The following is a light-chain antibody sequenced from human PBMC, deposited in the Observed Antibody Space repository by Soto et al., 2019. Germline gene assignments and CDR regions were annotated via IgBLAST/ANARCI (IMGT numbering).Light chain of an antibody. CDR1: ESVSSSY. Sequence: EIVLTQSPGTLSLSPGERATLSCRASESVSSSYLAWYQQKPGQAPRLLIFGASSSATGTPDRFSGSGSGTDFTLTISRLEPEDFAVYYCQQYGSSPPWTFGQGTEVEIK. CDR2: GAS. J-gene: IGKJ1*01. V-gene: IGKV3-20*01. CDR3: QQYGSSPPWT.